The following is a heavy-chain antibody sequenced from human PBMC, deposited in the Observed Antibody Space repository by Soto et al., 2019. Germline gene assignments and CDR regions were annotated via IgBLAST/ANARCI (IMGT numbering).Heavy chain of an antibody. CDR3: ARESGGATATLDYYYFYMDV. J-gene: IGHJ6*03. CDR2: IIPIFGTA. CDR1: GGTFSSYA. D-gene: IGHD5-12*01. Sequence: SVKVSCKASGGTFSSYAISWVRQAPGQGLEWMGWIIPIFGTANYAQKFQGRVTVTTDASIRTVYMELSSLRSDDTAVYYCARESGGATATLDYYYFYMDVWGKGTTVTVSS. V-gene: IGHV1-69*05.